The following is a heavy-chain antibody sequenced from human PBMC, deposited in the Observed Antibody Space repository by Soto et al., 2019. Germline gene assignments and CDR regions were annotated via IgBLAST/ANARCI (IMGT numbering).Heavy chain of an antibody. CDR3: ASWLKEAGISGNYYYGMDV. V-gene: IGHV1-69*12. CDR1: GGTFSNYA. CDR2: TVPIFGRA. Sequence: QVQLVQSGAEVKKPGSSVKVSCKASGGTFSNYAFSWLRQAPGQGLAWLGGTVPIFGRADYAQKFRGRVTLPAEESTTTANMELSSLGYEDTAVYYCASWLKEAGISGNYYYGMDVWGQGTTVTVSS. J-gene: IGHJ6*02. D-gene: IGHD6-19*01.